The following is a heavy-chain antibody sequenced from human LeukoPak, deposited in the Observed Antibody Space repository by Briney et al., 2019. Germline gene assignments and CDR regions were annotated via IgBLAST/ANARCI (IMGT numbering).Heavy chain of an antibody. CDR2: IYYSKNT. Sequence: PSETLSLTCTVSGGSISSSSAYWGWIRQPPGKGLEWIGSIYYSKNTYYNPSLKSRVTISADTSKNQFSLTLGSVSATDTAVYYCVSPRGFSYGYFDYWGQGALVTVSS. CDR1: GGSISSSSAY. CDR3: VSPRGFSYGYFDY. V-gene: IGHV4-39*01. D-gene: IGHD5-18*01. J-gene: IGHJ4*02.